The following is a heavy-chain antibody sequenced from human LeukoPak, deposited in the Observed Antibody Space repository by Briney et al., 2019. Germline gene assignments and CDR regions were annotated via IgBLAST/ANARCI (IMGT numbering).Heavy chain of an antibody. CDR1: GFTFSSYW. CDR3: AREDCSGGSCYFGDY. Sequence: AGGSLRLSCAASGFTFSSYWMSWVRQAPGKGLEWVANIKQDGSEKYYVDSVKGRFTIPRDNAKNSLYLQMNSLRAEDTAVYYCAREDCSGGSCYFGDYWGQGTLVTVSS. D-gene: IGHD2-15*01. CDR2: IKQDGSEK. V-gene: IGHV3-7*01. J-gene: IGHJ4*02.